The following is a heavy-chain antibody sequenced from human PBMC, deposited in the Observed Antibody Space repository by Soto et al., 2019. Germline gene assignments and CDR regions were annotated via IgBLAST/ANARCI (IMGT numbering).Heavy chain of an antibody. CDR1: GFDFSTYW. V-gene: IGHV3-7*01. Sequence: EVQLVESGGGLVQPGGSLRLSCAASGFDFSTYWMGWVRQAPGKGLEWVANIKKDGSEKHYVDSLKGRFTISRDNAENSLYLQMNNLRAEDTAVYSCARTKGAVAFDMWGQGTMVTVSS. D-gene: IGHD3-16*01. J-gene: IGHJ3*02. CDR3: ARTKGAVAFDM. CDR2: IKKDGSEK.